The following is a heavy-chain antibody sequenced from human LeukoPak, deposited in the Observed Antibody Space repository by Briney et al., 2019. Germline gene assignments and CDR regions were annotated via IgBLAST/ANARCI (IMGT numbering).Heavy chain of an antibody. Sequence: GGSLILSCAASGFTFSSYAMSWVRQAPGKGLEWVSAISGSGGSTYYADSVKGRFTISRDNSKNTLYLQMNSLRAEDTAVYYCAKNQMGYSYGPNWFDPWGQGTLVTVSS. D-gene: IGHD5-18*01. CDR2: ISGSGGST. CDR1: GFTFSSYA. J-gene: IGHJ5*02. CDR3: AKNQMGYSYGPNWFDP. V-gene: IGHV3-23*01.